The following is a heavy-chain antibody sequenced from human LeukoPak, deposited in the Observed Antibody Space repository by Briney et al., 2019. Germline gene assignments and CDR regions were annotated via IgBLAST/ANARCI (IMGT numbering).Heavy chain of an antibody. Sequence: RGSLRLSCAASGVTFSIYAMSWVPEAPGEGLECVSAISGSGGSTYYAHRVTGRFNIYKDNSKITLYLEMNSLRAEDTAVYYCAKRLRSRSGRFDYWGQGTLVTVSS. D-gene: IGHD6-19*01. CDR2: ISGSGGST. CDR1: GVTFSIYA. J-gene: IGHJ4*02. CDR3: AKRLRSRSGRFDY. V-gene: IGHV3-23*01.